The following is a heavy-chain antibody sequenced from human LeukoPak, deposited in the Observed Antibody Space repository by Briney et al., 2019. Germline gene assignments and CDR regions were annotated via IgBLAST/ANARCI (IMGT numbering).Heavy chain of an antibody. J-gene: IGHJ4*02. V-gene: IGHV3-21*01. CDR1: GFTFSGYS. CDR2: ISSRSNYI. CDR3: ARGTVVAEYFDY. D-gene: IGHD2-15*01. Sequence: KPGGSLRLSCAVSGFTFSGYSMNWVRQAPGRGLEWVSSISSRSNYIYYADSVKGRFTISRDNAKNSLYLQMNSVRAEDTAVYYCARGTVVAEYFDYWGQGTLVTVSS.